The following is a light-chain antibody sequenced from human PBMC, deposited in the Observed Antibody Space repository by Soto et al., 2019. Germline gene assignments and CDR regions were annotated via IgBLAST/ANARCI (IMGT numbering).Light chain of an antibody. J-gene: IGKJ4*01. V-gene: IGKV3-11*01. CDR2: DVS. Sequence: EIVLTQSPATLSLSPGERATLSCRASQSISSHLAWYQQKPGQAPRLLMYDVSNRATDIPARFSGSGSGTDFTLTSSSLEPEDFAFYYCQQRPNWPLTFGGWTKVEIK. CDR3: QQRPNWPLT. CDR1: QSISSH.